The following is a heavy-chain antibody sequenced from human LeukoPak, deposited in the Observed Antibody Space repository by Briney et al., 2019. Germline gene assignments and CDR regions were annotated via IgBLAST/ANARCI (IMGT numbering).Heavy chain of an antibody. Sequence: ASVKVSCKASGGTFSSYAISWVRQAPGQGLEWMGGIIPIFGTANYAQKFQGRVTITADKSTSTAYMELSSLRSEDTAVYYCAREGKPVVTAIRGAFDIWGQGTMVTVSS. V-gene: IGHV1-69*06. D-gene: IGHD2-21*02. CDR2: IIPIFGTA. CDR1: GGTFSSYA. CDR3: AREGKPVVTAIRGAFDI. J-gene: IGHJ3*02.